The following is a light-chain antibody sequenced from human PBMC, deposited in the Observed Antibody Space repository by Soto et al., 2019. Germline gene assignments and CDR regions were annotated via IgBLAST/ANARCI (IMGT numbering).Light chain of an antibody. CDR3: QQRSSCPRIT. CDR1: QSVRSY. Sequence: ESMLTQSPATLSLSPGERATLSCRASQSVRSYLAWYQQKPGQAPRLLIYDASNRAPGIPARFSGSGSGTDFTLTISSLEPDDFAVYYCQQRSSCPRITFGQGTRLDIK. J-gene: IGKJ5*01. V-gene: IGKV3-11*01. CDR2: DAS.